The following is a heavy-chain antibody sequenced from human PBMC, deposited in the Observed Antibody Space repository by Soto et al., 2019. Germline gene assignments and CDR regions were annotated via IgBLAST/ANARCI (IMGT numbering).Heavy chain of an antibody. J-gene: IGHJ4*02. CDR3: ARFGLQLALDH. Sequence: EVQLVESGGGLVQPGGSLRLSCAASGFTFSSHSMNWVRQAPGKGLEWVSYISSSSSTIYYADSVKGRFTISRDNAKNSLYLQMNSLREEDTAVYYCARFGLQLALDHWGQGTLVTVSA. D-gene: IGHD5-18*01. V-gene: IGHV3-48*02. CDR2: ISSSSSTI. CDR1: GFTFSSHS.